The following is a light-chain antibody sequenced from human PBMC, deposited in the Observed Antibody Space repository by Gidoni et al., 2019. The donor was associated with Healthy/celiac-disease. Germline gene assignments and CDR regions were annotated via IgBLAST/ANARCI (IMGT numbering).Light chain of an antibody. J-gene: IGKJ1*01. CDR1: QSVSSY. Sequence: EIVLTQSPATLSLSPEERGTLSCRASQSVSSYLAWYQQKPGQAPRLLIYDASNRATGIPARFSGSGSGTYFSLTFSSLEPEDFAVYYCQQRSNWPPTFGQGTKVEIK. CDR2: DAS. V-gene: IGKV3-11*01. CDR3: QQRSNWPPT.